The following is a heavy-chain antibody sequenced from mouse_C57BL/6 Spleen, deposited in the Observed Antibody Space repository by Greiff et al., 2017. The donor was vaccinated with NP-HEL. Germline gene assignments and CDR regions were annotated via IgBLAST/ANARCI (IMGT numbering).Heavy chain of an antibody. CDR2: IYPGDGDT. Sequence: QVQLKESGPELVKPGASVKISCKASGYAFSSSWMNWVKQRPGKGLEWIGRIYPGDGDTNYKGKFKGKATLTADKSSSTPYMQLSSLTSEDSAVYFCAGDYGSSWFAYWGQGTLVTVSA. V-gene: IGHV1-82*01. D-gene: IGHD1-1*01. CDR3: AGDYGSSWFAY. CDR1: GYAFSSSW. J-gene: IGHJ3*01.